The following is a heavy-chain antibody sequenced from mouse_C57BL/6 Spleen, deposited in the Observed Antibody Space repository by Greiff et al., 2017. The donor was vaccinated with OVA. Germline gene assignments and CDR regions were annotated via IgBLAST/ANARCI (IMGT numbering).Heavy chain of an antibody. D-gene: IGHD2-1*01. J-gene: IGHJ4*01. V-gene: IGHV1-66*01. Sequence: VQLQQSGPELVKPGASVKISCKASGYSFTSYYIHWVKQRPGQGLAWIGWIYPGSGNTKYNEKFKGKATLTADTSSSTAYMQLSSLTSEDSAVYYCALYYGNYDYYAMDYWGQGTSVTVSS. CDR3: ALYYGNYDYYAMDY. CDR2: IYPGSGNT. CDR1: GYSFTSYY.